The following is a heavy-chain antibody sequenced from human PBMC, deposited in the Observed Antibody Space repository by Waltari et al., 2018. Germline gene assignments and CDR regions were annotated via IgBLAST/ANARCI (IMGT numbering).Heavy chain of an antibody. CDR2: IYYSGST. Sequence: QLQLQESGPGLVKPSETLSLTCTVSGGSISSSSYYWGWIRQPPGKGLEWIGSIYYSGSTYYNPSLKSRVTISVDTSKNQFSLKLSSVTAADTAVYYWARWPKDVRAYNWFDPWGQGTLVTVSS. V-gene: IGHV4-39*07. CDR1: GGSISSSSYY. J-gene: IGHJ5*02. CDR3: ARWPKDVRAYNWFDP. D-gene: IGHD3-10*02.